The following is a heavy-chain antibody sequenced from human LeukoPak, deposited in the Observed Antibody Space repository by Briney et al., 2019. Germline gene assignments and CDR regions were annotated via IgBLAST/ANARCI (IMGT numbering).Heavy chain of an antibody. D-gene: IGHD2-8*01. Sequence: GGSLRLSCAASGFTFSSYAMHWVRQAPGKGLEWVAAISFDASNKYYADSVKGRFTISRDNSKNMLYVQMNSLRAEDTAVYYCGKGPGVYAMGALDYWGQGTLVTVSS. J-gene: IGHJ4*02. V-gene: IGHV3-30*18. CDR1: GFTFSSYA. CDR3: GKGPGVYAMGALDY. CDR2: ISFDASNK.